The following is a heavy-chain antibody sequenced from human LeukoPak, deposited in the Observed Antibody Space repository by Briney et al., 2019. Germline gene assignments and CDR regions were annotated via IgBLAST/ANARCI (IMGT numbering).Heavy chain of an antibody. CDR3: SVSGRLRTNAHTDY. CDR2: IIPIFGTA. V-gene: IGHV1-69*05. J-gene: IGHJ4*02. Sequence: SSVKISCKASGGTFSSYAISWLRQAPGQGLEWMGGIIPIFGTANYAQKFQGRVTITTDESTSTAYMELSSLRSEDTAVYYCSVSGRLRTNAHTDYWGQGTLVTVSS. D-gene: IGHD1-7*01. CDR1: GGTFSSYA.